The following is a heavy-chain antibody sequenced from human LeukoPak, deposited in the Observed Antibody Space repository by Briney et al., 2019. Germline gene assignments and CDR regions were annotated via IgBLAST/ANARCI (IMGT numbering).Heavy chain of an antibody. CDR3: ARDNQYSSGWYPFFDY. D-gene: IGHD6-19*01. J-gene: IGHJ4*02. Sequence: GGSLRLSCAASGFTFSSYWMSWVRQAPGKGLEWVANIKQDGSEKYYVDSVKGRFTISRDNAKNLLYLQMNSLRAEDTAVYYCARDNQYSSGWYPFFDYWGQGTLVTVSS. CDR2: IKQDGSEK. V-gene: IGHV3-7*01. CDR1: GFTFSSYW.